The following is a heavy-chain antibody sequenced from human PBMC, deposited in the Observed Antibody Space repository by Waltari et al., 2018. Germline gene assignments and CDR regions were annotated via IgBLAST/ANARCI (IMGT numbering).Heavy chain of an antibody. CDR2: VNPNTGDT. CDR3: ARVLYDFWGGYHPNDVFDF. J-gene: IGHJ3*01. D-gene: IGHD3-3*01. Sequence: QLHLVQSGPEVKTPGPSVTASCKVSGSTFPGHAIHGVRQAPGQGLEWVGSVNPNTGDTYSAQKFEGRVTMTRDTSISTAYLDLSRLTSDDTAVYYCARVLYDFWGGYHPNDVFDFWGQGTVVIVSS. V-gene: IGHV1-2*02. CDR1: GSTFPGHA.